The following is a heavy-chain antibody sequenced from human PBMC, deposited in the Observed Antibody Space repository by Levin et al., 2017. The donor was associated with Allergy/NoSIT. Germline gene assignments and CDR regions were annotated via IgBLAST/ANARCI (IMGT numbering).Heavy chain of an antibody. Sequence: PSETLSLTCVGSGFTFSSYAMNWVRQTPGQGLEWVSSIRGSGGSSHSADSVRGRFTISRDNFKNTLFLQMNSLRVEDTAFYYCARSPDFGDYLLYYSFGLDVWGQGTTVIVSS. CDR3: ARSPDFGDYLLYYSFGLDV. J-gene: IGHJ6*02. V-gene: IGHV3-23*01. CDR2: IRGSGGSS. D-gene: IGHD4-17*01. CDR1: GFTFSSYA.